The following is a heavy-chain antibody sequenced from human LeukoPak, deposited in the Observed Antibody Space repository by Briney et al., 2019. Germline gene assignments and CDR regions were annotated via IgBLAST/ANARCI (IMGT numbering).Heavy chain of an antibody. D-gene: IGHD1-26*01. J-gene: IGHJ6*03. CDR3: ARDQGLVGATTYYYYYMDV. CDR1: GGTFSSYA. V-gene: IGHV1-69*05. CDR2: IIPIFGTA. Sequence: ASVKVSCKASGGTFSSYAISWVRQAPGQGLEWMGGIIPIFGTANYAQKFQGRVTITTDESTSTAYMELSSLRSEDTAVYYCARDQGLVGATTYYYYYMDVWAKGPRSPSP.